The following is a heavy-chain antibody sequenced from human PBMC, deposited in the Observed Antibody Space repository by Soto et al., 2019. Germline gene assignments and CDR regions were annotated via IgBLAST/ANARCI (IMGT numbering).Heavy chain of an antibody. V-gene: IGHV3-23*01. CDR3: AKDQNVLRYFDWLFSFDP. CDR2: ISGSGGST. CDR1: GFTFSSYA. D-gene: IGHD3-9*01. J-gene: IGHJ5*02. Sequence: VQLLESGGGLVQPGGSLRLSCAASGFTFSSYAMSWVRQAPGKGLEWVSAISGSGGSTYYADSVKGRFTISRDNSKNTLYLQMNSLRAEDTAVYYCAKDQNVLRYFDWLFSFDPWGQGTLVTVSS.